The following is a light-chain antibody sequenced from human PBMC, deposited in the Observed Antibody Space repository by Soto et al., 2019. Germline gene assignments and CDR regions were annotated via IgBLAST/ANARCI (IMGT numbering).Light chain of an antibody. CDR1: SSDVGGYNY. Sequence: QSVLTQPASVSGSPGQSITISCTGTSSDVGGYNYVSWYQQHPGKAPKLMIYDVSNLPSGVSNRFSGSKSGNTASLTISGLQAEDEAVYYCRSYTSSSTCVFGTGTKLTAL. V-gene: IGLV2-14*01. CDR2: DVS. J-gene: IGLJ1*01. CDR3: RSYTSSSTCV.